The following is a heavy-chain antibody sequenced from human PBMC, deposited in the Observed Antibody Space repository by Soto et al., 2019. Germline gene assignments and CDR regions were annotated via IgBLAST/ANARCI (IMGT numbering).Heavy chain of an antibody. Sequence: ASVKVSCKASGYTFTSYGISWVRQAPGQGLEWMGWISAYNGNTNNAQKLQGRVTMTTDTSTSTAYMELRSLRSDDTAVYYCARDLGYSSIGGNHYYYGMDVWGQGTTVTVSS. CDR2: ISAYNGNT. V-gene: IGHV1-18*04. CDR1: GYTFTSYG. D-gene: IGHD6-13*01. CDR3: ARDLGYSSIGGNHYYYGMDV. J-gene: IGHJ6*02.